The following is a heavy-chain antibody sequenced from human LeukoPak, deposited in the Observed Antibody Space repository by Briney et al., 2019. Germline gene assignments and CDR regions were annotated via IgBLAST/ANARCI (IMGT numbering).Heavy chain of an antibody. Sequence: SETLSLTCAVYGGSFSGYYWSWIRQPPGKGLEWIGEINHSGSTNYNPSLKSRVTISVDTSKNQFSLKLSSVTAADTAVYYCARATVVRGPVYWGQGTLVTVSS. CDR1: GGSFSGYY. D-gene: IGHD3-10*01. J-gene: IGHJ4*02. CDR2: INHSGST. CDR3: ARATVVRGPVY. V-gene: IGHV4-34*01.